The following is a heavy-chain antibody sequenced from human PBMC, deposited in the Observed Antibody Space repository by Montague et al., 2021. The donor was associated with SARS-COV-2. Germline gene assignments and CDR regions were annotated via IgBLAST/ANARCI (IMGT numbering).Heavy chain of an antibody. D-gene: IGHD4-17*01. Sequence: SDTLSLTCTVYGDSVSRSDHYWGWIREPPGNGQAWLGIIDYSGYTYYNCSVNCRDTKSIDASKNQFYLKLNSLTATDPAIYHCAIRRLREDYFDFWGQGTLVTVSS. CDR3: AIRRLREDYFDF. CDR2: IDYSGYT. V-gene: IGHV4-39*01. J-gene: IGHJ4*02. CDR1: GDSVSRSDHY.